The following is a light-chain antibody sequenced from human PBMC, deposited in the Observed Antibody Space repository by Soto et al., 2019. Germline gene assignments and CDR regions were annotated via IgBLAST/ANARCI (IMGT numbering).Light chain of an antibody. V-gene: IGKV3-20*01. Sequence: EIVLTQSPGTLSLSPGERATPSCRASQSVSNNYLAWYQQKPGQAPRLLIYGASNRATGVPDRFSGSGSGTDFTLTISSLQSDDFAIYYCQQYRKRPPLTFGGGTKVDIK. CDR2: GAS. CDR3: QQYRKRPPLT. J-gene: IGKJ4*01. CDR1: QSVSNNY.